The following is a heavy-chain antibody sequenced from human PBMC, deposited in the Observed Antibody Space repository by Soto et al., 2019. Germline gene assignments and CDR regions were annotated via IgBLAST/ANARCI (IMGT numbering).Heavy chain of an antibody. J-gene: IGHJ4*02. Sequence: QVQLVESGGGVVQPGRSLRLSCGASGFTFSSYGMHWVRQAPGKGLEWVAVIWYDGSNKYYADSVKGRFTISRDNSKNTLYLQMNSLRAEDTAVYYCARDGGYSSGWYAYWGQGTLVTVSS. CDR3: ARDGGYSSGWYAY. CDR1: GFTFSSYG. V-gene: IGHV3-33*01. CDR2: IWYDGSNK. D-gene: IGHD6-19*01.